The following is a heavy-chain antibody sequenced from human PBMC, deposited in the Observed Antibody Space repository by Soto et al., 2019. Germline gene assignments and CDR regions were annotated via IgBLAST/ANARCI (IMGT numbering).Heavy chain of an antibody. V-gene: IGHV4-34*01. CDR1: GGFLSESY. Sequence: SETLSLTCAFYGGFLSESYWTWIRQPPGKGLEWIGEINHVGATNYNPSLKSRVTMSVDTSQNQFSLRLISVTAADTAMYFCVRIRYQLPSSVLWLDPWGQGTPVTVSS. J-gene: IGHJ5*02. CDR2: INHVGAT. D-gene: IGHD3-16*01. CDR3: VRIRYQLPSSVLWLDP.